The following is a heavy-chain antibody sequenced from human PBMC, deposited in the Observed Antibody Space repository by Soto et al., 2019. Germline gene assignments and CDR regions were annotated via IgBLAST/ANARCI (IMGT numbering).Heavy chain of an antibody. J-gene: IGHJ6*02. D-gene: IGHD3-3*01. CDR1: GFIFKNYG. CDR3: AKYIPPRIGSFWHGFDV. Sequence: QVQLVESGGGVVQPGRSLRLSCGASGFIFKNYGMYWVRQAPGKGLEWVAVISYGGIRKYYADSVKGRFTISRDNSRDTLYILLNILRDEDTAEDSCAKYIPPRIGSFWHGFDVWGQGTTVTVSS. V-gene: IGHV3-30*18. CDR2: ISYGGIRK.